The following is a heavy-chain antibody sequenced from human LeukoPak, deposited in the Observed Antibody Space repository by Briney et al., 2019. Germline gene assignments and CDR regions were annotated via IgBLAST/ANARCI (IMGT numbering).Heavy chain of an antibody. V-gene: IGHV1-18*01. J-gene: IGHJ4*02. D-gene: IGHD2-2*01. Sequence: ASVKVSCKASGYNFNNSGISWVRQAPGQGLEWMGWISAYNGDTVYAQMFQGRVTMTTDTSTSTAYMEVTNLRSDDTAMYYCARSGHCSGVGCYAQGIDYWGQGTLVTVSS. CDR2: ISAYNGDT. CDR3: ARSGHCSGVGCYAQGIDY. CDR1: GYNFNNSG.